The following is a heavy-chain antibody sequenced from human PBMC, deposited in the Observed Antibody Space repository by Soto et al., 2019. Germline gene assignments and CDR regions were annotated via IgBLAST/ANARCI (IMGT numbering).Heavy chain of an antibody. D-gene: IGHD3-3*01. Sequence: QVQLVQSGAEVKKPGASVKVSCKASGYTFTSYDINWVRQATGHGLEWMGWMKPNSGNTGYAQKFQGRVTMTMNTSISTAYMELSSLRSEDTAVYYCARVLGLGWSNEAFDIWGQGTMVTVSS. CDR3: ARVLGLGWSNEAFDI. CDR1: GYTFTSYD. J-gene: IGHJ3*02. CDR2: MKPNSGNT. V-gene: IGHV1-8*01.